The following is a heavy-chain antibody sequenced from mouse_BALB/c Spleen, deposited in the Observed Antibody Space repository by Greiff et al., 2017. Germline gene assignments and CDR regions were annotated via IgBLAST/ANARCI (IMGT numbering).Heavy chain of an antibody. CDR1: GYSFTGYT. CDR3: ARDPLYGNYYAMDY. Sequence: EVQLVESGPELVKPGASMKISCKASGYSFTGYTMNWVKQSHGKNLEWIGLINPYNGGTSYNQKFKGKATLTVDKSSSTAYMELLSLTSEDSAVYYCARDPLYGNYYAMDYWGQGTSVTVSS. D-gene: IGHD2-10*02. V-gene: IGHV1-18*01. CDR2: INPYNGGT. J-gene: IGHJ4*01.